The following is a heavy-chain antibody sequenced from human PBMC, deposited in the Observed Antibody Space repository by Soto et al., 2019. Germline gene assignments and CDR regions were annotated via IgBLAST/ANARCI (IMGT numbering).Heavy chain of an antibody. CDR1: GFTFSGSA. D-gene: IGHD4-17*01. CDR2: IRSKANSYAT. Sequence: EVQLVESGGGLVQPGGSLKLSCAASGFTFSGSAMHWVRQASGKGLEWVGRIRSKANSYATAYAASVKGRFTISRDDSKNTAYLHMNSLKTEDTAVYYCTRPSKDYGDHDLDYFDYWGQGTLVTVSS. V-gene: IGHV3-73*01. J-gene: IGHJ4*02. CDR3: TRPSKDYGDHDLDYFDY.